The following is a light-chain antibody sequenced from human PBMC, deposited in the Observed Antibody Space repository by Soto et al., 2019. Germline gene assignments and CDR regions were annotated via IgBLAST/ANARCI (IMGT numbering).Light chain of an antibody. J-gene: IGKJ1*01. V-gene: IGKV3D-15*01. CDR1: QSVSSY. Sequence: EIVLTHSPATLSLSPGDRATLSCRASQSVSSYLAWYQQKPGQAPRLLIYDASNRATGIPARFSGSGSGTEFTLTISSLQSEDFAAYYCQQYNNWPWTFGQGTKVDIK. CDR2: DAS. CDR3: QQYNNWPWT.